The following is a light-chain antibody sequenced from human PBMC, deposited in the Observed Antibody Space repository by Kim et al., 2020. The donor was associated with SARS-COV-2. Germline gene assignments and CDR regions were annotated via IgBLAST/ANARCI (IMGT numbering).Light chain of an antibody. V-gene: IGLV10-54*01. Sequence: PAATPTCHGTSNGGGNEGANLLQPHQGHPPKPLASKDNHRAPGISGGFSASRSGDTASLAITGLQPEDEGDYYCSAWDSSLSAWVFGGGTKVTVL. J-gene: IGLJ3*02. CDR3: SAWDSSLSAWV. CDR2: KDN. CDR1: SNGGGNEG.